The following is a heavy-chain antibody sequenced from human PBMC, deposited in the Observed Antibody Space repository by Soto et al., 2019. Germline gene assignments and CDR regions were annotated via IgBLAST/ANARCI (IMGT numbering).Heavy chain of an antibody. D-gene: IGHD3-10*01. V-gene: IGHV1-18*01. CDR1: GYTFTSYA. CDR2: ISDYNGNT. CDR3: ARDGYYDSGSYGMDV. J-gene: IGHJ6*02. Sequence: GASVKVPCKASGYTFTSYAMHWVRQAPGQGLEWMGWISDYNGNTNYPQKFQGRVTMTTDTSTKTVYMVLTSLRSDDTAVYYCARDGYYDSGSYGMDVWGRGTTVTVSS.